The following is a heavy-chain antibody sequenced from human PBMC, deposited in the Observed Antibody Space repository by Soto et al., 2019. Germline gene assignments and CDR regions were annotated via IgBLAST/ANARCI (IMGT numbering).Heavy chain of an antibody. V-gene: IGHV4-59*08. Sequence: SETLSLTCTVSGGSISSYYWSWIRQPPGKGLEWIGYIYYSGSTNYNPSLKSRVTISVDTSKNQFSLKLSSVTAADSAVYFCASLEGLANHSYLFDFRGPGALDPVSS. D-gene: IGHD3-9*01. CDR2: IYYSGST. CDR1: GGSISSYY. CDR3: ASLEGLANHSYLFDF. J-gene: IGHJ4*02.